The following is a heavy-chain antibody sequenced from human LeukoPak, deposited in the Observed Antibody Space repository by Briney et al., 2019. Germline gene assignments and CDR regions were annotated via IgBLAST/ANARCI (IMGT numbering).Heavy chain of an antibody. CDR1: GGSISSGDYY. CDR2: IYYSGST. V-gene: IGHV4-30-4*08. Sequence: SSETLSLTCTVSGGSISSGDYYWSWIRQLPGKGLEWIGYIYYSGSTYYNPSLKSRVTISVDTSKNQFSLKLSSVTAADTAVYYCARGETSGWSGGTLFDYWGQGTLVTVSS. J-gene: IGHJ4*02. CDR3: ARGETSGWSGGTLFDY. D-gene: IGHD6-19*01.